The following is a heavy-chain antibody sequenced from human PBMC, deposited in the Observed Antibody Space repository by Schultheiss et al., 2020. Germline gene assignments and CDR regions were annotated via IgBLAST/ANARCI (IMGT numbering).Heavy chain of an antibody. V-gene: IGHV3-33*08. J-gene: IGHJ4*02. CDR3: ARVVGPRHPDIVVVVAAAPEAFFDY. D-gene: IGHD2-15*01. CDR1: GFTFSSYG. CDR2: IWYDGSNK. Sequence: GGSLRLSCAASGFTFSSYGMHWVRQAPGKGLEWVAVIWYDGSNKYYADSVKGRFTISRDNAKNSLYLQMNSLRAEDTAVYYCARVVGPRHPDIVVVVAAAPEAFFDYWGQGTLVTVYS.